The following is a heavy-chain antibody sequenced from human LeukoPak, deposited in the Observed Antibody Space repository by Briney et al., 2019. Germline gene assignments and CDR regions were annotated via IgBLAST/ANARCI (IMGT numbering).Heavy chain of an antibody. CDR3: TSRYSDL. CDR1: GGSISSYY. CDR2: IYYTGST. Sequence: SETLSLTYTVSGGSISSYYWSWIRQPPGKGLEWIGFIYYTGSTNYNPSLKSRVTISIDSSKNQFSLKLSSVTAADSAVYYCTSRYSDLWGRGTLVTVSS. J-gene: IGHJ2*01. V-gene: IGHV4-59*08.